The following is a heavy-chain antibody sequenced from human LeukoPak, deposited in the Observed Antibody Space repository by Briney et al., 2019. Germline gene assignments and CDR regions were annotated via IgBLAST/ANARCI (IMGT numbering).Heavy chain of an antibody. CDR1: GFTFSSYC. CDR3: ARDPGRITMVRGASDY. D-gene: IGHD3-10*01. Sequence: GGSLRLSCAASGFTFSSYCMNWVRQAPGKGLEWVSSISSSSSYIYYADSVKGRFTISRDNAKNSLYLQMNSLRAEDTAVYYCARDPGRITMVRGASDYWGQGTLVTVSS. CDR2: ISSSSSYI. V-gene: IGHV3-21*01. J-gene: IGHJ4*02.